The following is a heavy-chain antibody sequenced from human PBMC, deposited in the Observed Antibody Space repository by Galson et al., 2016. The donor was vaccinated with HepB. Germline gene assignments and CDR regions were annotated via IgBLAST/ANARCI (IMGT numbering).Heavy chain of an antibody. CDR3: AKDYCSDTCHLGRWNV. CDR1: GFSFSNYG. J-gene: IGHJ6*02. Sequence: SLRLSCAASGFSFSNYGMHWVRQAPGKGLEWVAGVSYGGSKNYYVDSVKGRSTISRDNPKNTLYLQMNSLRPEDTAIYYCAKDYCSDTCHLGRWNVWGQGTPVTVSS. V-gene: IGHV3-30*18. D-gene: IGHD2-15*01. CDR2: VSYGGSKN.